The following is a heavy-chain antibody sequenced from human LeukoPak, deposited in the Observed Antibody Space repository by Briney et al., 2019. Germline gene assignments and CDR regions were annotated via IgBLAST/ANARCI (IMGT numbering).Heavy chain of an antibody. CDR1: GFTFSNYW. V-gene: IGHV3-7*01. Sequence: GGSLRLSCAASGFTFSNYWMSWVRQAPGKGLEWVANIQQDGSVKYSVDSVKGRFTISRDNAKNSLYLQMNSLRAEDTAVYYCARIGYSSSSFDYWGQGTLVTVSS. D-gene: IGHD6-6*01. CDR2: IQQDGSVK. CDR3: ARIGYSSSSFDY. J-gene: IGHJ4*02.